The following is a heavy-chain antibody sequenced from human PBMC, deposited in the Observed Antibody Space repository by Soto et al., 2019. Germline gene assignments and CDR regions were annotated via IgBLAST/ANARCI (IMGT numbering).Heavy chain of an antibody. V-gene: IGHV3-30*18. CDR1: GITFSSYG. J-gene: IGHJ4*02. CDR3: AKALGELSPESYDY. D-gene: IGHD3-16*02. CDR2: ISYDGSEK. Sequence: QVQLVESGGGVIQPGRSLRLSCAASGITFSSYGMHWDRQAPGKEQEWVAVISYDGSEKYYADSVKGRFTISRDNSKNTLNLQMNSLRADDTAVYYCAKALGELSPESYDYWGQGTLITVSS.